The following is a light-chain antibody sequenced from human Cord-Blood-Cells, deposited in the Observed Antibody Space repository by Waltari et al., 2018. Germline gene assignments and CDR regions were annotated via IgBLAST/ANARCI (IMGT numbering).Light chain of an antibody. CDR2: DAS. Sequence: EIVLTQPPATLSLSPGERSTLSCRASQSVSSYLAWYQQKPGQAPRLLIYDASNRATGIPARFSGSGSGTEFTLTISSLEPEDFAVYYCQQRSNWPPITFGGGTKVEIK. CDR3: QQRSNWPPIT. V-gene: IGKV3-11*01. CDR1: QSVSSY. J-gene: IGKJ4*01.